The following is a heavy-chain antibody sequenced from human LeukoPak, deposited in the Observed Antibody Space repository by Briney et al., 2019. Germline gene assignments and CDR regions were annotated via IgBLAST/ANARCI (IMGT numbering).Heavy chain of an antibody. V-gene: IGHV3-30*03. Sequence: PGRSLRLSCAASGFTFSSYSMHWVRQAPGKGLEWVAVISYDGSNKDYADSVKGRFTISRDNSKNTLYLQMNSLRAEDTAVYYCARDRDYAFDYWGQGIRVTVSS. CDR1: GFTFSSYS. CDR2: ISYDGSNK. J-gene: IGHJ4*02. CDR3: ARDRDYAFDY. D-gene: IGHD4-17*01.